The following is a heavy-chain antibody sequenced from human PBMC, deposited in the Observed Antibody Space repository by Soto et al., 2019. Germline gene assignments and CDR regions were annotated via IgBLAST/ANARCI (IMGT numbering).Heavy chain of an antibody. V-gene: IGHV3-33*01. Sequence: GGSLRLSCVGSRYTFSSYGMHWVRQAPGKGLQWVASIRSDGTTKYNGDSVKGRFTISRDNSKNTLYLQMNSLRVEDTAEYYCARDCGSGINYYGMEVWGQGTTVTVAS. CDR2: IRSDGTTK. D-gene: IGHD3-16*01. J-gene: IGHJ6*02. CDR1: RYTFSSYG. CDR3: ARDCGSGINYYGMEV.